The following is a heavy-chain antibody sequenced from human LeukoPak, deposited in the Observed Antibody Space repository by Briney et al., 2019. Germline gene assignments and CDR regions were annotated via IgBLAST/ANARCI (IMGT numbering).Heavy chain of an antibody. Sequence: ASVKVSCKASGGTFSSYAISWVRQAPGQGLEWMGGMIPIFGTANYAQKFQGRVTITTDESTSTAYMELSSLRSEDTAVYYCARVWGTVTTTYWFDPWGQGTLVTVSS. CDR1: GGTFSSYA. J-gene: IGHJ5*02. D-gene: IGHD4-17*01. CDR3: ARVWGTVTTTYWFDP. V-gene: IGHV1-69*05. CDR2: MIPIFGTA.